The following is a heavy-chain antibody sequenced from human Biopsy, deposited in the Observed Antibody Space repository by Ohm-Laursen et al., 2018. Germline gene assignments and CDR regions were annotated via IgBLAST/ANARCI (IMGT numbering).Heavy chain of an antibody. CDR1: DYTFYSYG. Sequence: GASVKVSCKASDYTFYSYGITWVRRAPGQGLEWMGWITADEKNSAPKFQGRVTMTTDMSTSTAYMELRGLKSDDTAVYYCARVFGGAYYSYAFDIWGQGTLVTVSS. CDR2: ITADEK. D-gene: IGHD1-26*01. J-gene: IGHJ3*02. CDR3: ARVFGGAYYSYAFDI. V-gene: IGHV1-18*04.